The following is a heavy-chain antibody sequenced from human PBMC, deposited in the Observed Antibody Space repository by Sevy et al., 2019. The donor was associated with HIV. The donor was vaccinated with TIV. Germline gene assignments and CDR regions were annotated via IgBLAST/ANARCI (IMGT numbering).Heavy chain of an antibody. D-gene: IGHD3-3*01. Sequence: ASVKVSCKASGYTFTSYGISWVRQAPGQGLEWMGWISAYNGNTNYAQKLQGRVTMTTDTSTSTAYMELRSLRSDDTDVYYCARRGPLRFLEWTDYYYGMDVWGQGTTVTVSS. CDR2: ISAYNGNT. V-gene: IGHV1-18*01. CDR1: GYTFTSYG. J-gene: IGHJ6*02. CDR3: ARRGPLRFLEWTDYYYGMDV.